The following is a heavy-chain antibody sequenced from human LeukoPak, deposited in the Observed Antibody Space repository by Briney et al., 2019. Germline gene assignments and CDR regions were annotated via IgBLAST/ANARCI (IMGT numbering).Heavy chain of an antibody. CDR2: ISGSGGST. Sequence: GGSLRLSCAASGFTFSSYAMSWVRQAPGKGLEWVSAISGSGGSTYYADSVKGRFTISRDNSKNTLYLQMNGLRAEDTAVYYCAEDRANGVDAFDIWGQGTMVTVSS. J-gene: IGHJ3*02. D-gene: IGHD3-10*01. CDR3: AEDRANGVDAFDI. CDR1: GFTFSSYA. V-gene: IGHV3-23*01.